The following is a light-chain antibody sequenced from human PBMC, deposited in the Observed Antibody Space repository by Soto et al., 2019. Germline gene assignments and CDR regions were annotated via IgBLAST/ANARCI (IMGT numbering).Light chain of an antibody. V-gene: IGKV3-20*01. CDR1: QRVSSTF. CDR2: SAS. CDR3: QQCAISPST. J-gene: IGKJ1*01. Sequence: EIVLTQSPGTLSLSPGDRATLSCRASQRVSSTFLAWYQQKPGQAPRLLMYSASSRSTGIPDRFSGSGSGTDVTLTISRLEPEDFAVYFGQQCAISPSTFGQGTKVEIK.